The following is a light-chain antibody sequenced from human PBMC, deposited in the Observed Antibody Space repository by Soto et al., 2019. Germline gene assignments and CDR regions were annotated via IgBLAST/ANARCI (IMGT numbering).Light chain of an antibody. Sequence: ESVLTQSPGTLSLSPGERATLSCRASQSVSSSYLAGYQQKPGQAPRLLIYGASSRATGIPDRFSGSGSGTDFTLTISRLEPEDFAVYYCQQYDSSPLPFGQGTKVEIQ. J-gene: IGKJ1*01. CDR3: QQYDSSPLP. V-gene: IGKV3-20*01. CDR2: GAS. CDR1: QSVSSSY.